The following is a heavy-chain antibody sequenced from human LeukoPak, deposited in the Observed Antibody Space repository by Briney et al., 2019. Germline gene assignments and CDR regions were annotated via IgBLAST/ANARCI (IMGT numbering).Heavy chain of an antibody. CDR3: ARSGLSGYDWVYYYGMDV. CDR1: GFTFSSYA. D-gene: IGHD5-12*01. J-gene: IGHJ6*02. Sequence: PGRSLTLSCAASGFTFSSYAMHWVRQAPGKGLEWVAVISYDGSNKYYADSVKGRFTISRDNSKNTLYLQMNSLRAEDTAVYYCARSGLSGYDWVYYYGMDVWGQGTTVTVSS. V-gene: IGHV3-30-3*01. CDR2: ISYDGSNK.